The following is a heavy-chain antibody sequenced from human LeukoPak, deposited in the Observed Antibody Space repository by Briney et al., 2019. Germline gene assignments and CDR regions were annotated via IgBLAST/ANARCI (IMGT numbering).Heavy chain of an antibody. Sequence: GSVKVSCKASGYTFTGYYMHWVRQAPGQGLEWMGWINPNSGGTNYAQKFQGWVTMTRDTSISTAYMELSRLRSDDTAVYYCARGGYDILTGYYLDAFDIWGQGTMVTVSS. CDR1: GYTFTGYY. J-gene: IGHJ3*02. D-gene: IGHD3-9*01. V-gene: IGHV1-2*04. CDR2: INPNSGGT. CDR3: ARGGYDILTGYYLDAFDI.